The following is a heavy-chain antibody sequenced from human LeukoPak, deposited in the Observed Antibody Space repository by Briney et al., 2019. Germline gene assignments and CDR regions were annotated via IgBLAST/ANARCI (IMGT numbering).Heavy chain of an antibody. CDR3: ANYGSGSYRFDP. J-gene: IGHJ5*02. CDR2: IYYSGST. V-gene: IGHV4-31*03. CDR1: GGSISSGGYY. D-gene: IGHD3-10*01. Sequence: SETLSLTCTVSGGSISSGGYYWSWIRQHPGKGLEWIGYIYYSGSTYYNPSLKSRVTISVVTSKNQFSLKLSSVTAADTAVYYCANYGSGSYRFDPWGQGTLVTVSS.